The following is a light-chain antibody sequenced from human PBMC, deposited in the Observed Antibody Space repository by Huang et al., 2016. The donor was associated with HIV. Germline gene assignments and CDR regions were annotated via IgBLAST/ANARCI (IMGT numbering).Light chain of an antibody. J-gene: IGKJ2*01. CDR2: KAS. Sequence: DIQMTQSPSTLSASVGDRVTITCRASQSISSWLAWYQQKPGKPPSLLIYKASTLKSGVPPRFSGSGSGTEFTLTISGLQPDDFATYYCQQYDSYSYTFGQGTKLEIK. CDR1: QSISSW. V-gene: IGKV1-5*03. CDR3: QQYDSYSYT.